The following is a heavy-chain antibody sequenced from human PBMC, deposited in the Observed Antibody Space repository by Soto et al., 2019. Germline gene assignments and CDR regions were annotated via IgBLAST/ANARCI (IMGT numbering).Heavy chain of an antibody. V-gene: IGHV3-23*01. D-gene: IGHD4-17*01. Sequence: PGGSLRLSCTASGFTFNHYAMSWVRQAPGKGLEWVSAVSGRGGSTKYADSVKGRFIISRDNSNSTLYLQMDSLRGEDTAVYYCAKDSTVTTSLYFYYYGFDVWGQGTTVTVSS. CDR2: VSGRGGST. CDR3: AKDSTVTTSLYFYYYGFDV. CDR1: GFTFNHYA. J-gene: IGHJ6*01.